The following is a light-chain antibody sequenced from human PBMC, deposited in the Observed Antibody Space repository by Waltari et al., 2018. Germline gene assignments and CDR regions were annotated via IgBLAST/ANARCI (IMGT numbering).Light chain of an antibody. Sequence: DIQMTQSPSPLSASVGARVTITCRANQTITRYLNWYQQKPGKAPRLLIQGASSLQSEVPSRFSGSGSGTDFALTITSLQPEDFATYFCQQSYTTPRTFGQGTTVDIK. J-gene: IGKJ1*01. CDR2: GAS. V-gene: IGKV1-39*01. CDR3: QQSYTTPRT. CDR1: QTITRY.